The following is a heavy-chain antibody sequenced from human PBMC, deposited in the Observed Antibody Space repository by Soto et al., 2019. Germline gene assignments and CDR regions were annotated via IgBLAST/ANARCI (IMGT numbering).Heavy chain of an antibody. CDR1: GFTLSSYS. J-gene: IGHJ5*02. CDR3: ARDRARNRCDP. V-gene: IGHV3-21*01. D-gene: IGHD1-26*01. Sequence: GGSLRLSCAASGFTLSSYSMNWVRQAPGKGLEWVSSISSSSSYIYYADSVKGRFTISRDNAKNSLYLQMNSLRAEDTVVYYCARDRARNRCDPWGQGTLVTAPQ. CDR2: ISSSSSYI.